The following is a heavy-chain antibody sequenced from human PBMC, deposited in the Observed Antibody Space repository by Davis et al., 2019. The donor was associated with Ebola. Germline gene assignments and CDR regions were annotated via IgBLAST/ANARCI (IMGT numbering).Heavy chain of an antibody. CDR3: AKLRYQLLSYFDY. CDR2: IKQDGSEK. D-gene: IGHD2-2*01. V-gene: IGHV3-7*03. Sequence: GGSLRLSCAASGFTFSSYWMSWVRQAPGKGLEWVANIKQDGSEKYYVDSVKGRFTISRDNAKNSLYLQMNSLRAEDTAVYYCAKLRYQLLSYFDYWGQGTLVTVSS. J-gene: IGHJ4*02. CDR1: GFTFSSYW.